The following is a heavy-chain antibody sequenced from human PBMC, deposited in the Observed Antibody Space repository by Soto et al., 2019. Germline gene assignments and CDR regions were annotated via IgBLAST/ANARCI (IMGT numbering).Heavy chain of an antibody. CDR2: IIPICGTA. J-gene: IGHJ4*02. V-gene: IGHV1-69*05. D-gene: IGHD2-15*01. CDR3: ARVLDCSGGSCYWSYFDY. Sequence: ASVKVSCKASGGTFSSYAISWVRQAPGQGLEWMGGIIPICGTANYAQKFQGRVTITRDTSTSTVYMELSSLRSEDTAVYYCARVLDCSGGSCYWSYFDYWGQGTLVTVSS. CDR1: GGTFSSYA.